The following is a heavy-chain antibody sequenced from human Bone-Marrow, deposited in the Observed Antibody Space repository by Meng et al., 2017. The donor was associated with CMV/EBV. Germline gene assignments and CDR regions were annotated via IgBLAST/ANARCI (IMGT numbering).Heavy chain of an antibody. V-gene: IGHV4-39*07. CDR1: GGSISVSSLY. CDR3: AKDGGSSYERYY. Sequence: GSLRLSCTLSGGSISVSSLYWDWVRQPPGKGLEWIGSVYYGGRTYYSPSLRSRVTMSVDTSKKQLSLRLDSVTAADTAVYYCAKDGGSSYERYYWGRGTLVTVSS. J-gene: IGHJ4*02. D-gene: IGHD3-16*01. CDR2: VYYGGRT.